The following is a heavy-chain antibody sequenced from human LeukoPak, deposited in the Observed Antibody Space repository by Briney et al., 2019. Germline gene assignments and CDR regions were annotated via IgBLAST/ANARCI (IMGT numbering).Heavy chain of an antibody. D-gene: IGHD3-10*01. CDR2: IYYSGST. Sequence: PSETLSLTCTVSGGSISSSSYYWGWIRQPPGKGLEWIGSIYYSGSTYYNPSLKSRVTISVDRSKNQFSLKLSSVTAADTAVYYCARALRYGSGLYAFDIWGQGTMVTVSS. V-gene: IGHV4-39*07. CDR1: GGSISSSSYY. J-gene: IGHJ3*02. CDR3: ARALRYGSGLYAFDI.